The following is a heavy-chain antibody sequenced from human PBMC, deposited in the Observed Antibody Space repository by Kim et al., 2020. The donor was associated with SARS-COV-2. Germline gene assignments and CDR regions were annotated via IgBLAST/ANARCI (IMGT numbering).Heavy chain of an antibody. D-gene: IGHD3-10*01. CDR3: ASKKGYYGSGSYCCGMDV. Sequence: GGSLRLSCAASGFTVSSNYMSWVRQAPGKGLEWVSVIYSGVSTYYADSVKGRFTISRDNSKNTLYLQMNSLRAEDTAVYYCASKKGYYGSGSYCCGMDVWGQGTTVTVS. V-gene: IGHV3-66*01. CDR1: GFTVSSNY. CDR2: IYSGVST. J-gene: IGHJ6*02.